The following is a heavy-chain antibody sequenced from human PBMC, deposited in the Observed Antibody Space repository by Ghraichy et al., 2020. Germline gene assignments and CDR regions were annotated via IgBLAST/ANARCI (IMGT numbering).Heavy chain of an antibody. CDR1: GYTFTSYG. CDR2: ISAYNGNT. Sequence: ASVKVSCKASGYTFTSYGISWVRQAPGQGLEWMGWISAYNGNTNYAQKLQGRVTMTTDTSTSTAYMELRSLRSDDTAVYYCARFGELFSQYYYYGMDVWGQGTTVIVSS. J-gene: IGHJ6*02. D-gene: IGHD3-10*01. V-gene: IGHV1-18*01. CDR3: ARFGELFSQYYYYGMDV.